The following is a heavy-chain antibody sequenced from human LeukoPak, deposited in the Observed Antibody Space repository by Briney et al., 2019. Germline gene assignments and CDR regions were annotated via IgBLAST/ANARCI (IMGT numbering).Heavy chain of an antibody. V-gene: IGHV3-23*01. D-gene: IGHD2-15*01. CDR1: GVTFSSYA. CDR2: ICANDGST. J-gene: IGHJ4*02. Sequence: PGGSLRLSCAASGVTFSSYAMSWVRQAPGKGLEWVSVICANDGSTYYADSVKGRFTISRDNSKNTLYLQMNSLRAEDTAIYYCAKGSGGSCYSASDYWGQGTLVTVSS. CDR3: AKGSGGSCYSASDY.